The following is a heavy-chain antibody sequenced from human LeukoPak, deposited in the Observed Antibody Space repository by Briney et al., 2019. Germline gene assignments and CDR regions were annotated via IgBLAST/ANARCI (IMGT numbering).Heavy chain of an antibody. CDR2: IYYSGST. J-gene: IGHJ6*03. D-gene: IGHD5-18*01. CDR3: ARTTEGGYSYGSTYYYMDV. V-gene: IGHV4-59*01. Sequence: NSSETLSLTCTVSGGSISSYYWSWIRQPPGKGLEWIGYIYYSGSTNYKSSLKSRVTISVDTSKNQFSLKLSSVTAADTAVYYCARTTEGGYSYGSTYYYMDVWGKGTTVTISS. CDR1: GGSISSYY.